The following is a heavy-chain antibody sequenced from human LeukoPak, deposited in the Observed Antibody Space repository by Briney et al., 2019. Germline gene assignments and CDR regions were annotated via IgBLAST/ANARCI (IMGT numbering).Heavy chain of an antibody. D-gene: IGHD2-2*01. CDR3: ARGLTDHSSTRRYVNY. J-gene: IGHJ4*02. CDR1: GYTFTSYY. V-gene: IGHV1-46*01. CDR2: INPSGGST. Sequence: GASVKVSCKASGYTFTSYYMHWVRQAPGQGLEWMGIINPSGGSTTYAQKFQGRVTMTRDTSTSTVYMELSSLRSEDTAVYYCARGLTDHSSTRRYVNYWGQGTLVTVSS.